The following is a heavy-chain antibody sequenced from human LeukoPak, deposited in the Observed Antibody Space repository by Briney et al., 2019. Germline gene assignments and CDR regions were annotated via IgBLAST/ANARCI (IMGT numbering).Heavy chain of an antibody. CDR3: AKDPGAY. CDR1: GFTFSSYG. J-gene: IGHJ4*02. V-gene: IGHV3-30*18. Sequence: PGGSLRLSCAASGFTFSSYGMHSVRQAPGKGLEWVAVISYDGSNKYYADSVKGRFTISRDNSKNTLYLQMNSLRAEDTAVYYCAKDPGAYWGQGTLVTVSS. CDR2: ISYDGSNK.